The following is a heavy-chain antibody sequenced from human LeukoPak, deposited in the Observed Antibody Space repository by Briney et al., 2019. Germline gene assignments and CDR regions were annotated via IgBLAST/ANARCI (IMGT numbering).Heavy chain of an antibody. D-gene: IGHD3-22*01. CDR2: ISANGGST. CDR1: GITFSSYA. J-gene: IGHJ3*02. Sequence: GESLRLSCAATGITFSSYAMNWVRQAPGKGLEWVSSISANGGSTDFADSVKGRLSISRDNSKSTLYLQMNSLRAEDTAVYYCAKGGGYYDSRYYLSGANDGFDMWGQGTMVTVSS. V-gene: IGHV3-23*01. CDR3: AKGGGYYDSRYYLSGANDGFDM.